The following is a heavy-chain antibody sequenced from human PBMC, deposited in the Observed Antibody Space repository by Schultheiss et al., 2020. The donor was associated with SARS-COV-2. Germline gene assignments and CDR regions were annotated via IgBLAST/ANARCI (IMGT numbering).Heavy chain of an antibody. CDR2: INHSGST. Sequence: ESLKISCTVSGGSISSYYWSWIRQPPGKGLEWIGEINHSGSTNYNPSLKSRVTISVDTSKNQFSLKVSSVTAADTAVYYCASWSHTSGAFDYWGQGTLVTVSS. D-gene: IGHD1-26*01. J-gene: IGHJ4*02. V-gene: IGHV4-34*01. CDR3: ASWSHTSGAFDY. CDR1: GGSISSYY.